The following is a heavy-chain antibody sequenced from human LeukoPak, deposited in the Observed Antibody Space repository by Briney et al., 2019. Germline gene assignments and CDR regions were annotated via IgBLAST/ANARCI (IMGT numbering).Heavy chain of an antibody. J-gene: IGHJ3*02. CDR3: AKVVWGTVAAAGAFDI. CDR1: GFTFSSYA. Sequence: GGSLRLSCAASGFTFSSYAMSWVRQAPGKGLEWVSAISGSGGSTYYADSVKGRFTISRDNSKNTLYLQMNSLRAEDTAVYYCAKVVWGTVAAAGAFDIWGQGTMVTVSS. V-gene: IGHV3-23*01. D-gene: IGHD3-16*01. CDR2: ISGSGGST.